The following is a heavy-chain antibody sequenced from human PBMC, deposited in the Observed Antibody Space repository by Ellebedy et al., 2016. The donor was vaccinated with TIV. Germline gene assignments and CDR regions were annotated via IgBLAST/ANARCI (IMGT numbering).Heavy chain of an antibody. CDR1: GYTFTSYG. V-gene: IGHV1-18*01. Sequence: ASVKVSCXASGYTFTSYGISWVRQAPGQGLEWMGWISAYNGNTNYAQKLQGRVTMTRDTSTSTAYMELRSLRSDDTAVYYCARDQFPYSGSPDVFDYWGQGTLVTVSS. D-gene: IGHD1-26*01. J-gene: IGHJ4*02. CDR2: ISAYNGNT. CDR3: ARDQFPYSGSPDVFDY.